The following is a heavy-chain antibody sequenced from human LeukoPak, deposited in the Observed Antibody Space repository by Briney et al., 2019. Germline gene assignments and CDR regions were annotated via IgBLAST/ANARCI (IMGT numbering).Heavy chain of an antibody. D-gene: IGHD2-2*01. Sequence: SETLSLTCAVSGASISSNNWWSWVRQPPGKGLEWIGEIFFTGTTTYNPSLKSRVSMPLDKSKNQFSLNLTSVTAADTAIYYCARVYCSSNSCYLDYWSQGTLVTVSS. CDR1: GASISSNNW. V-gene: IGHV4-4*02. CDR3: ARVYCSSNSCYLDY. CDR2: IFFTGTT. J-gene: IGHJ4*02.